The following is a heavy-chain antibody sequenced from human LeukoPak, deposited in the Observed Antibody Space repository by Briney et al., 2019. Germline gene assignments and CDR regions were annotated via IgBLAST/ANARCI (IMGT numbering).Heavy chain of an antibody. J-gene: IGHJ6*04. CDR3: AELGITMIGGV. D-gene: IGHD3-10*02. V-gene: IGHV3-48*04. CDR2: ISSSSSTI. Sequence: GGSLRLSCVASGFIFSSYSMNWVRQAPGKGLEWVSYISSSSSTIYYADSVKGRFTISRDNAKNSLYLQMNSLRAEDTAVYYCAELGITMIGGVWGKGTTVTISS. CDR1: GFIFSSYS.